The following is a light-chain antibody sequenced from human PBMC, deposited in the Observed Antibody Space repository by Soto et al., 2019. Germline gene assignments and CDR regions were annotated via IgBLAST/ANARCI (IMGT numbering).Light chain of an antibody. CDR1: PSISTN. CDR2: GAP. V-gene: IGKV3-15*01. CDR3: QHYNTWPPRT. J-gene: IGKJ1*01. Sequence: EIVLTQSPATLSVSPGERATLSCRARPSISTNLAWSQQTPGQAPRLLIFGAPIRASGIPTRFSGSGSGTEFTLTICSLQSEDFAVYYGQHYNTWPPRTFGQGTKVEIK.